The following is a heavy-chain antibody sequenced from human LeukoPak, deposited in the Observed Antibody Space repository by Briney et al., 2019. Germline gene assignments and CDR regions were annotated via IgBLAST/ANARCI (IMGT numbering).Heavy chain of an antibody. CDR2: IYYSGST. CDR1: GGSFSGYY. V-gene: IGHV4-59*01. CDR3: AREDIRVGNWFDP. D-gene: IGHD2-15*01. Sequence: SSETLSLTCAVYGGSFSGYYWSWIRQPPGKGLEWIGYIYYSGSTNYNPSLKSRVTISVDTSKNQFSLKLSSVTAADTAVYYCAREDIRVGNWFDPWGQGTLVTVSS. J-gene: IGHJ5*02.